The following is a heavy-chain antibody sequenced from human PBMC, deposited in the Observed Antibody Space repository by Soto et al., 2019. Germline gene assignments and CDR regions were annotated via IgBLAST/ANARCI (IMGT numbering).Heavy chain of an antibody. CDR2: IYPGDSDI. J-gene: IGHJ6*01. D-gene: IGHD1-26*01. Sequence: GEALNMSWKGYGSSFSRYLIGWVRQMPGKGLELMGIIYPGDSDIRYIPSSQGQVTISADTSISTAYLQWSRLKASDTAIYYCARRRGSGSDYYYNYGMGVWGHGTTVTVSS. CDR1: GSSFSRYL. V-gene: IGHV5-51*01. CDR3: ARRRGSGSDYYYNYGMGV.